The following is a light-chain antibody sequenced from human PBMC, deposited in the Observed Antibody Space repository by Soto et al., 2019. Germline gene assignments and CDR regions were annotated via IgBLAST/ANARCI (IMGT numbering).Light chain of an antibody. CDR2: DVN. CDR1: IDDVGAFNY. CDR3: SSYTSTYSLV. Sequence: QSALTQPASVSGSPGQSITISCTGTIDDVGAFNYVSWYQQRPGSAPQLILYDVNNRPSGAFHLFSGSKFVHTAYLTISGLQSDDEAIYHCSSYTSTYSLVFGTGTKVTVL. V-gene: IGLV2-14*03. J-gene: IGLJ1*01.